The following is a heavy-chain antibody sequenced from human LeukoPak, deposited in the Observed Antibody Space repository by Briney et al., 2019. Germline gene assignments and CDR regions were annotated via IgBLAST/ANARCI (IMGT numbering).Heavy chain of an antibody. CDR3: ARERNSGYHGSAFDI. J-gene: IGHJ3*02. CDR1: GGSISSGDYY. V-gene: IGHV4-30-4*01. D-gene: IGHD5-12*01. Sequence: PSETLSLNCTVSGGSISSGDYYWRWIRQPPGKGLEWTGYIYYSGSTYYNPSLKSRVTISVDTSKNQFSLKLSSVTAADTAVYYCARERNSGYHGSAFDIWGQGTMVTVSS. CDR2: IYYSGST.